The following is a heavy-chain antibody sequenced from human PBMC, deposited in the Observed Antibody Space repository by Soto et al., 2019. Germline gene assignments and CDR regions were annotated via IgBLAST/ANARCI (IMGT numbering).Heavy chain of an antibody. J-gene: IGHJ3*02. Sequence: SETLSLTCTVSGGSIGSYYWSWIRQPPGKGLEWIGYIYYSGSTNYNPSLKSRVTISVDTSKNQFSLKLSSVTAADTAVYYCASQEMATKNVDAFDIWGQGTMVTV. CDR1: GGSIGSYY. V-gene: IGHV4-59*01. CDR3: ASQEMATKNVDAFDI. D-gene: IGHD5-12*01. CDR2: IYYSGST.